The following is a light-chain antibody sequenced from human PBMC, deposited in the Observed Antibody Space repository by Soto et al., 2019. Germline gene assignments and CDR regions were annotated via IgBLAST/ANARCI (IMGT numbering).Light chain of an antibody. J-gene: IGKJ4*01. V-gene: IGKV1-39*01. CDR1: QGISSA. CDR2: AAS. CDR3: QQSYSTPLT. Sequence: SHLTQSPSSLSASVGDSVTMACRASQGISSALAWYQQKPGKAPKLLIYAASSLQSGVPPRFSGSGSGTDFTLTISSLQPEDFATYYCQQSYSTPLTFGGGTKVDIK.